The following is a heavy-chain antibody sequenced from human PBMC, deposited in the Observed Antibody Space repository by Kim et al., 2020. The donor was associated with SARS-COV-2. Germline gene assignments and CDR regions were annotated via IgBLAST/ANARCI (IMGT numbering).Heavy chain of an antibody. CDR1: GGSISSYY. CDR2: IYYSGST. V-gene: IGHV4-59*08. Sequence: SETLSLTCTVSGGSISSYYWSWIRQPPGKGLEWIGYIYYSGSTNYNPSLKSRVTISVDTSKNQFSLNLNSVTAADTAVYYCARHVLGQGMDVWGQGTTVTVSS. J-gene: IGHJ6*02. CDR3: ARHVLGQGMDV. D-gene: IGHD3-10*02.